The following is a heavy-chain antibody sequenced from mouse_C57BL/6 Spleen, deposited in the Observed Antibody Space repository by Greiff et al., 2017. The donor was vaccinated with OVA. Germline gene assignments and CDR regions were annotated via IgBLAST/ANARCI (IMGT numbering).Heavy chain of an antibody. CDR3: VRDGPSPFYWYFDV. CDR2: IRSKSSNYAT. Sequence: EADGGLVQPNGSLKLSCAASGFTFNTYAMHWVRQAPGKGLEWVARIRSKSSNYATYYADSVKDRFTISRDDSQSMLYLQMNNLKTEDTAMYYCVRDGPSPFYWYFDVWGTGTTVTVSS. D-gene: IGHD2-10*02. J-gene: IGHJ1*03. V-gene: IGHV10-3*01. CDR1: GFTFNTYA.